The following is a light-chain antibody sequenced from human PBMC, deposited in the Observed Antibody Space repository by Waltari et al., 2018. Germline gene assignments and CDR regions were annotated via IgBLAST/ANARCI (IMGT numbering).Light chain of an antibody. CDR1: SSDVGGFNY. V-gene: IGLV2-11*01. CDR2: DVT. J-gene: IGLJ1*01. Sequence: QSALTQPRSVSGSPGQSVTISCTGISSDVGGFNYVSGFQQHPGAAAKLIFYDVTKRPSGLPGRFSGSKSRNTASLTISGLQAEDDSDDYCCSYAGFYTYVFGTGTKVTVL. CDR3: CSYAGFYTYV.